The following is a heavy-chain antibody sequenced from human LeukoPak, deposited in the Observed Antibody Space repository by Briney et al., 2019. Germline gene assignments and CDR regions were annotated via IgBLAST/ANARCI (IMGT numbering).Heavy chain of an antibody. CDR1: GYTFTGYY. V-gene: IGHV1-2*02. CDR2: INPNSGGT. CDR3: ARDREVYGDYDYYYYYYYMDV. D-gene: IGHD4-17*01. Sequence: ASVKVSCKASGYTFTGYYMHWVRQAPGQGLEWMGWINPNSGGTNYAQKFQGRVTMTRDTSISTAYMELSRLRSDDTAVYYCARDREVYGDYDYYYYYYYMDVWGKGTTVAISS. J-gene: IGHJ6*03.